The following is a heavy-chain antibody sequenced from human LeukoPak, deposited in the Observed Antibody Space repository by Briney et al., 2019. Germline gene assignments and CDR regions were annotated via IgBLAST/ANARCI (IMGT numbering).Heavy chain of an antibody. D-gene: IGHD3-3*01. Sequence: PSETLSLTCTVSGGSISSGSYYWSWIRQPAGKGLEWIGRIYTSGSTNYNPSLKSRVTISVDTSKNQFSLKLSSVTAADTAVYYCARGIVWSGYPFDYWGQGTLVTVSS. J-gene: IGHJ4*02. V-gene: IGHV4-61*02. CDR3: ARGIVWSGYPFDY. CDR1: GGSISSGSYY. CDR2: IYTSGST.